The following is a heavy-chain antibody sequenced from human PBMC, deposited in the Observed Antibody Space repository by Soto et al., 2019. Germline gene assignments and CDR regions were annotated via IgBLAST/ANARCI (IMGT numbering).Heavy chain of an antibody. CDR1: GYTFTSYD. Sequence: ASVKVSCKASGYTFTSYDINWVRQATGQGLEWMGWMNPNSGNTGYAQKFQGRVTMTRNTSISTAYMELSSLRSEDTAVYYCARGGDIVVVPAAMPLDPWGQGTLVTVSS. J-gene: IGHJ5*02. V-gene: IGHV1-8*01. D-gene: IGHD2-2*01. CDR3: ARGGDIVVVPAAMPLDP. CDR2: MNPNSGNT.